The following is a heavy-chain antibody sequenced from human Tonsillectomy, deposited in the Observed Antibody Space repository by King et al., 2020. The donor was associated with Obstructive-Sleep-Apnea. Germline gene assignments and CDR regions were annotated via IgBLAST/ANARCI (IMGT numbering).Heavy chain of an antibody. D-gene: IGHD7-27*01. CDR3: AKGWGNYFDY. J-gene: IGHJ4*02. CDR2: IRYDGSHK. V-gene: IGHV3-30*02. Sequence: QLVQSGGGVVQPGGSLRLSCAASGFTFINYGMHWVRQAPGKGLEWVAFIRYDGSHKYYADSMKGRFTISRDNAKNTLELEMNSLRAEDTAMYYCAKGWGNYFDYWGQGTLVTVSS. CDR1: GFTFINYG.